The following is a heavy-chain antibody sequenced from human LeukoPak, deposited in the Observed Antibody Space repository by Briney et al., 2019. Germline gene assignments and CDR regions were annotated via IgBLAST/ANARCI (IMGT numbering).Heavy chain of an antibody. CDR1: GYTFTSYY. V-gene: IGHV1-46*01. Sequence: GASVKVSCKASGYTFTSYYMHWVRQAPGQGLEWMGMFNLSGGGTTYAQKFQGRVTMTRDTSTSTVYMELSSLRSEDTAVYYCARGRFVLDYYRFDYWGQGTLVTVSS. CDR3: ARGRFVLDYYRFDY. CDR2: FNLSGGGT. J-gene: IGHJ4*02. D-gene: IGHD3-22*01.